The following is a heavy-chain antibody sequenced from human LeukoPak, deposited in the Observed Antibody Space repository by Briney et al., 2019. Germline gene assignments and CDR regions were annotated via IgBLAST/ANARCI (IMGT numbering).Heavy chain of an antibody. D-gene: IGHD3/OR15-3a*01. CDR3: ARDMIFVGYCDNFDY. V-gene: IGHV3-48*03. CDR1: GFTFGDHA. J-gene: IGHJ4*02. CDR2: ISSSGSTI. Sequence: PGRSLRLSCTASGFTFGDHAMSWVRQAPGKGLEWVSYISSSGSTIYYADSVKGRFTISRDNAKNSLYLQMNSLRAEDTAVYYCARDMIFVGYCDNFDYWGQGTLVTVSS.